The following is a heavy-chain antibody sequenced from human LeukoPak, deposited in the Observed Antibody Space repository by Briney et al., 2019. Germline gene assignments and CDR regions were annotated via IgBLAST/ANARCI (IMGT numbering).Heavy chain of an antibody. Sequence: GGSLRLSCVASGFTISDNYMSWVRQAPGKGLEWISLIYRGGNSYYADSVKGRFTISRDNSKNTLYLQMNSLRAEDTAVYYCTSHGLAARQFDYWGQGTLVTVSS. CDR3: TSHGLAARQFDY. V-gene: IGHV3-53*01. J-gene: IGHJ4*02. D-gene: IGHD3/OR15-3a*01. CDR2: IYRGGNS. CDR1: GFTISDNY.